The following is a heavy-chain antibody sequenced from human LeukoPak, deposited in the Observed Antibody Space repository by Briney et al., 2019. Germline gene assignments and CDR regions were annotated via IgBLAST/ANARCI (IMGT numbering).Heavy chain of an antibody. D-gene: IGHD5-24*01. CDR2: IYYSGST. Sequence: SETLSLTCTVSGGSISSSSYYWGWIRQPPGKGLEWIGSIYYSGSTYYNPSLKSRVTISVDTSKNQFSLKLSSVTAADTAVYYCARYSRVEMATINSPFDYWGQGTLVTVSS. CDR1: GGSISSSSYY. V-gene: IGHV4-39*01. CDR3: ARYSRVEMATINSPFDY. J-gene: IGHJ4*02.